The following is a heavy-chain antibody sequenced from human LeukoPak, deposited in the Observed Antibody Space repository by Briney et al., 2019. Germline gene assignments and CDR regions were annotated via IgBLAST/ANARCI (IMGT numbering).Heavy chain of an antibody. D-gene: IGHD2-2*02. CDR2: ISYDGSNK. J-gene: IGHJ4*02. CDR3: ARGLSAYCSSTTCYTHFDD. Sequence: PGGSLRLSCAASGFTFSSYAMHWVRQAPGKGLEWVAVISYDGSNKYYADSVKGRFTISRDNSKNTLYLQMNSLRAEDTAVYYCARGLSAYCSSTTCYTHFDDWGQGTLVTVSS. V-gene: IGHV3-30-3*01. CDR1: GFTFSSYA.